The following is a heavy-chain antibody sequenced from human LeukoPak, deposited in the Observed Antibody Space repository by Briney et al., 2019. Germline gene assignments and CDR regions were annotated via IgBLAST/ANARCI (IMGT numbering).Heavy chain of an antibody. D-gene: IGHD1-26*01. Sequence: GASVKVSCKVSGYTLTELSMHWVRQAPGKGLEWMGGFDPEDGETIYAQKFQGRLTMTDDTSTNTAYMELSSLRSEDTALYYCAISIVGAAEILYWGQGTLVTVSS. CDR1: GYTLTELS. J-gene: IGHJ4*02. V-gene: IGHV1-24*01. CDR3: AISIVGAAEILY. CDR2: FDPEDGET.